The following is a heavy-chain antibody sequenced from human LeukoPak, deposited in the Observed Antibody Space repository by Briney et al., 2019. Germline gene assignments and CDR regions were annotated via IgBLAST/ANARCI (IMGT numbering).Heavy chain of an antibody. V-gene: IGHV4-61*02. CDR1: GGSISSGSYY. CDR3: ARGGSWLLNGFDY. J-gene: IGHJ4*02. D-gene: IGHD3-22*01. CDR2: IYTSGST. Sequence: SETLSLTCTVSGGSISSGSYYWSWIRQPAGKGLEWIGRIYTSGSTNYNPSLKSRVTISVDTSRNQFSLKLSSVTAADTAVYYCARGGSWLLNGFDYWGQGTLVTVSS.